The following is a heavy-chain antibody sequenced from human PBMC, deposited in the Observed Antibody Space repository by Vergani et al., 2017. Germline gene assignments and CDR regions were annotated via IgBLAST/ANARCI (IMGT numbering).Heavy chain of an antibody. J-gene: IGHJ4*02. CDR2: ISYDGSNK. V-gene: IGHV3-30*18. CDR1: GFTFSSYG. CDR3: AKGEGVDY. Sequence: LQLVESGGGVVQPGRSLRLSCAASGFTFSSYGMHWVRQAPGKGLEWVAVISYDGSNKYYADSVKGRFTISRDNSKNTLYLQMNSLRAEDTAVYYCAKGEGVDYWGQGTLVTVSS. D-gene: IGHD2-21*01.